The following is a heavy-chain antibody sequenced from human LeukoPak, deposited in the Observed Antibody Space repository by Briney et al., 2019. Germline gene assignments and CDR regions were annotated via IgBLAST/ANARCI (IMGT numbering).Heavy chain of an antibody. J-gene: IGHJ6*02. CDR1: GFTFSSYG. CDR2: ISYDGSNK. CDR3: AKGVYYYGMDV. V-gene: IGHV3-30*18. Sequence: PGGSLRLSCAASGFTFSSYGMDWVRQAPGKGLEWVAVISYDGSNKYYADSVKGRFTISRDNSKNTLYLQMNSLRAEDTAVYYCAKGVYYYGMDVWGQGTTVTVSS.